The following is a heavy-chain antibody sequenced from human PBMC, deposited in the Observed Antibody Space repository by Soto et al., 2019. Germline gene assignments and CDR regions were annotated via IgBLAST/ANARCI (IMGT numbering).Heavy chain of an antibody. Sequence: EVQLVESGGGLVQPGGSLRLSCAASGFTVSSKYMSWVRQAPGKGLEWVSLIQSGGTTYYADSVKGRFTISSDTSANTVHLPKDSLIAENRAVYDGATDDYYCEGGRRYGARLDVWGKVTAVTVST. CDR2: IQSGGTT. V-gene: IGHV3-66*01. D-gene: IGHD2-15*01. CDR1: GFTVSSKY. J-gene: IGHJ6*04. CDR3: ATDDYYCEGGRRYGARLDV.